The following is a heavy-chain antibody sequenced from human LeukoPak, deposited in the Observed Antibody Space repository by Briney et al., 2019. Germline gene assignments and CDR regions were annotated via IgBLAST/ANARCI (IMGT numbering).Heavy chain of an antibody. J-gene: IGHJ3*01. V-gene: IGHV3-33*01. Sequence: GALRLSCAASGFTFSSYGMHWVRQAPGKGLDWVAMIWHDGATKFYADSVKGRFTISRDNSKDTLYLQMDSLRAEDTAVFYCARELLGEGPDAFDVWGQGTIVTVSS. D-gene: IGHD3-16*01. CDR2: IWHDGATK. CDR1: GFTFSSYG. CDR3: ARELLGEGPDAFDV.